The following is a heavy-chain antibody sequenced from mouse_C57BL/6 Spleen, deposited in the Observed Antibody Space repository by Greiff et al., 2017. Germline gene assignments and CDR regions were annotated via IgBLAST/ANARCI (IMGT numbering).Heavy chain of an antibody. CDR2: ISSGGSYT. CDR1: GFTFSSYG. V-gene: IGHV5-6*01. J-gene: IGHJ2*01. D-gene: IGHD3-2*02. CDR3: ARQTAQARYYFDY. Sequence: VQRVESGGDLVKPGGSLKLSCAASGFTFSSYGMSWVRQTPDKRLEWVATISSGGSYTYYPDSVKGRFTISRDNAKNTLYLQMSSLKSEDTAMYYCARQTAQARYYFDYWGQGTTLTVSS.